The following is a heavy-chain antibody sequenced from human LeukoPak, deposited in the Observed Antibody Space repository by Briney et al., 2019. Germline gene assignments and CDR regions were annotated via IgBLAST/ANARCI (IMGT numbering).Heavy chain of an antibody. CDR1: GFTFDDYA. J-gene: IGHJ4*02. V-gene: IGHV3-9*01. CDR2: ISWNSGSI. D-gene: IGHD3-22*01. CDR3: AKDVYYYDSSGSIFDY. Sequence: GRSLRLFCAASGFTFDDYAMHWVRQAPGKGLEWVSGISWNSGSIGYADSVKGRFTISRDNAKNSLYLQMNSLRAENTALYYCAKDVYYYDSSGSIFDYWGQGTLVTVSS.